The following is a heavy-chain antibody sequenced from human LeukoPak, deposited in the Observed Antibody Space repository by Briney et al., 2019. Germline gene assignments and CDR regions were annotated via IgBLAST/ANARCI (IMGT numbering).Heavy chain of an antibody. Sequence: TGGSLRLSCAASRFTFSSSAMSWVRQAPGKGLEWVSAISNNGGYTYYADSVQGRFTISRDNSKSTLCLQMNSLRAEDTAVYYCAKQLGYCSDGSCYFPYRGQGTLVTVSS. D-gene: IGHD2-15*01. V-gene: IGHV3-23*01. J-gene: IGHJ4*02. CDR2: ISNNGGYT. CDR1: RFTFSSSA. CDR3: AKQLGYCSDGSCYFPY.